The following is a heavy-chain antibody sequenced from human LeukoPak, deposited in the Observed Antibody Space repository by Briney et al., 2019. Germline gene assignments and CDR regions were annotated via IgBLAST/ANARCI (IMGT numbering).Heavy chain of an antibody. V-gene: IGHV1-8*01. J-gene: IGHJ3*02. Sequence: ASVTVSCTASGYTFSYDVNWVRQATGQGLEWMGWMNPNSGYTGYAQKFEGRVTMTRNTSISKAYMELSSLRSEDTAVYYCAKLTALISQPRETDAFDIWGQGTMVTVSS. CDR3: AKLTALISQPRETDAFDI. CDR1: GYTFSYD. CDR2: MNPNSGYT. D-gene: IGHD3-3*02.